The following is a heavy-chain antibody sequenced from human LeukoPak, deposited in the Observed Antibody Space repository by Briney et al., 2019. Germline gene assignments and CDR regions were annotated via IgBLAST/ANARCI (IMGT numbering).Heavy chain of an antibody. J-gene: IGHJ5*02. CDR1: IVTYSGNH. D-gene: IGHD3-3*01. Sequence: PSETVSRKSSVYIVTYSGNHWMRMAQPPGKGREWFGEINQSESTNHTASLKSRVAISVDTSKKQSPLKLSSVTAADTAMYYCAGGVDFWRVYRSRFDPWGQGNLVTVSS. CDR2: INQSEST. V-gene: IGHV4-34*01. CDR3: AGGVDFWRVYRSRFDP.